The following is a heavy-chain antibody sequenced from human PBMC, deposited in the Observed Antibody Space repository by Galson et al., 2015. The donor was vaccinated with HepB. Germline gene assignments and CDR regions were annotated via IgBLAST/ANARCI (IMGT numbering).Heavy chain of an antibody. CDR3: AARLLHSGGMDV. CDR2: INSDGSST. J-gene: IGHJ6*02. V-gene: IGHV3-74*01. Sequence: SLRLSCAASGFTVSSNYMSWVRQAPGKGLVWVSRINSDGSSTSYAGSVKGRFTISRDNAKNTLYLQMNSLRAEDTAVYYCAARLLHSGGMDVWGQGTTVTVSS. CDR1: GFTVSSNY. D-gene: IGHD3-10*01.